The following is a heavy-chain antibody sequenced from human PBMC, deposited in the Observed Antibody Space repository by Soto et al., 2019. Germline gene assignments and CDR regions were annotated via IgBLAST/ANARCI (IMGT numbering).Heavy chain of an antibody. CDR2: IKQDGSEK. D-gene: IGHD3-3*01. CDR3: ARERTPGYDFWSAPGSWFDP. V-gene: IGHV3-7*01. J-gene: IGHJ5*02. CDR1: GFTFSSYW. Sequence: GGSLRLSCAASGFTFSSYWMSWVRQAPGKGLEWVANIKQDGSEKYYVDSVKGRFTISRDNAKNSLYLQMNSLRAEDTAVYYCARERTPGYDFWSAPGSWFDPWGQGTLVTVSS.